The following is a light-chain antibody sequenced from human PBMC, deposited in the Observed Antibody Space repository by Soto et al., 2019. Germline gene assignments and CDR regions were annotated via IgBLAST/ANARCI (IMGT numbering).Light chain of an antibody. Sequence: EIVLTQSPGTLSLSPGERATLSCRASQSVSSNLAWYRQKPGQRPTLLLYGASTRATSISHRFSGSGSATEFTLPISSLQSEDVAVYYCQQYNKCPLAFGGGTKVDIK. V-gene: IGKV3-15*01. J-gene: IGKJ4*01. CDR3: QQYNKCPLA. CDR2: GAS. CDR1: QSVSSN.